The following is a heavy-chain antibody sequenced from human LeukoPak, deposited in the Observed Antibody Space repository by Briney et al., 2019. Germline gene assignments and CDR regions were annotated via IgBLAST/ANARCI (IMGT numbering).Heavy chain of an antibody. J-gene: IGHJ6*02. V-gene: IGHV1-2*02. D-gene: IGHD3-10*01. CDR1: GYTFTGYY. Sequence: ASVKVSCKASGYTFTGYYMHWVRQAPGQGLEWMGWINPNSGGTNYAQKLQGRVTMTRDTSISAAYMELSRLRSDDTAVYYCARSGVRGDYYGMDVWGQGTTATVSS. CDR2: INPNSGGT. CDR3: ARSGVRGDYYGMDV.